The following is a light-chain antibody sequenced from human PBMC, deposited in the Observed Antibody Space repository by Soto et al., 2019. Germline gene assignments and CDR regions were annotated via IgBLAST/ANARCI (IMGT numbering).Light chain of an antibody. J-gene: IGLJ7*01. CDR1: SSDVGSYNF. CDR3: PSFAGGTLFGL. Sequence: QSALTQPRSVSGSPGQSVTISCTGTSSDVGSYNFVSWHQQHPGKAPKLMIYDVAKRPAGVSNRFSGSKSARTAPLPVSGLPAEGEADYPCPSFAGGTLFGLFGVGT. CDR2: DVA. V-gene: IGLV2-11*01.